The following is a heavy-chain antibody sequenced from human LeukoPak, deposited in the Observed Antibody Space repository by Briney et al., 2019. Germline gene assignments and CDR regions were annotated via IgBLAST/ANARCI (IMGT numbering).Heavy chain of an antibody. CDR1: GGSFSAYY. Sequence: SETLSLTCAVYGGSFSAYYWSWIRQPPGKGLEWIGEVNHSGSTKYNPSLKSRVTISVDTSKNQFSLKLSPVTAADTAVYYCASQRAMAGLFDYWGQGTLVTVSS. CDR3: ASQRAMAGLFDY. D-gene: IGHD6-19*01. V-gene: IGHV4-34*01. J-gene: IGHJ4*02. CDR2: VNHSGST.